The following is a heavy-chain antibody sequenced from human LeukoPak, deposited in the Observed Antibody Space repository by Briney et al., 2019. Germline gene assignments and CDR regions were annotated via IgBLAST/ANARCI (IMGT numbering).Heavy chain of an antibody. Sequence: PGGSLRLSCAASGFTFSSYAMSWVRQAPGKGLEWVSAISGSVGSTYYADSVKGRFTISRDNSKNTLYLQMNSLRAEDTAVYYCAIPPGRDYYGSGRGRGMDVWGQGTTVTVSS. D-gene: IGHD3-10*01. CDR3: AIPPGRDYYGSGRGRGMDV. J-gene: IGHJ6*02. V-gene: IGHV3-23*01. CDR2: ISGSVGST. CDR1: GFTFSSYA.